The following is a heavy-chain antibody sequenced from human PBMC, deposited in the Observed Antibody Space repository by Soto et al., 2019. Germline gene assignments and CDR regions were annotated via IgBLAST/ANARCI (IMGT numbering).Heavy chain of an antibody. CDR1: GFPFSGHW. V-gene: IGHV3-74*03. D-gene: IGHD2-2*01. J-gene: IGHJ3*02. Sequence: EVQLVESGGDLIQPGGSLRLSCAASGFPFSGHWMHWVRQVPGKGLEWVSRINTDGGSSAYADSVKGRFTISRDNAKNTLYLQMNGLRAEDTAVYYCAREAGYCSRTSCYRRAFDTWGQGTTVTVS. CDR2: INTDGGSS. CDR3: AREAGYCSRTSCYRRAFDT.